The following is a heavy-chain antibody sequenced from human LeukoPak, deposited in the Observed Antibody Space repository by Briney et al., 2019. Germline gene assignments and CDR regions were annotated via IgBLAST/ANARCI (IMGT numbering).Heavy chain of an antibody. CDR3: ARDHGGKVARYFDL. V-gene: IGHV1-18*01. CDR1: GYPFASYG. J-gene: IGHJ2*01. D-gene: IGHD4-23*01. Sequence: GASVKVSCKASGYPFASYGISWVRQAPGQGLEWMGWISAYKGNTNYAQKFQGRVTMTTDTSTSTAYMELRSLRSDDTAVYYCARDHGGKVARYFDLWGRGTLVTVSS. CDR2: ISAYKGNT.